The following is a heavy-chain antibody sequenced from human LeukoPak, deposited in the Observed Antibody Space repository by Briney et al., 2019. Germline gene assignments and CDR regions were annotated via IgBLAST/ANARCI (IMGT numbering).Heavy chain of an antibody. J-gene: IGHJ4*02. V-gene: IGHV3-30*18. CDR3: AKDSAQECLDY. CDR1: GFTFSSYG. Sequence: PGGSLRLSCAASGFTFSSYGMHWVRQAPGKGLEWVAVISYDGSNKYYADSVKGRFTISRDNSKNTLYLQMNSLRAEDTAVYYCAKDSAQECLDYWGQGTLVTVSS. CDR2: ISYDGSNK. D-gene: IGHD5/OR15-5a*01.